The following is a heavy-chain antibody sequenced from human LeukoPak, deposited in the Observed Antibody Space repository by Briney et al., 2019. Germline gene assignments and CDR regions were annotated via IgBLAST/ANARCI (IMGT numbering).Heavy chain of an antibody. CDR2: IYYSGST. D-gene: IGHD6-6*01. Sequence: SQTLSLTCTVSGVSISSYYWSWIRQPPGKGLEWIGYIYYSGSTNYNPSLKSRVTISVDTSKNQFSLKLSSVTAADTAVYYCARSIAARSPWVDYWGQGTLVTVSS. CDR1: GVSISSYY. J-gene: IGHJ4*02. V-gene: IGHV4-59*01. CDR3: ARSIAARSPWVDY.